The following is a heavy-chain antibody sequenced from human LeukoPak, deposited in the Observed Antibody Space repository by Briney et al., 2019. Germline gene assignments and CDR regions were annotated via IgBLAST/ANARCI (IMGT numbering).Heavy chain of an antibody. CDR2: INPSGGST. V-gene: IGHV1-46*03. Sequence: ASVKVSCKASGYTFISYYMHWVRQAPGQGLEWMGIINPSGGSTSYAQKFQGRVTMTRDTSTSTVYMELSSLRSEDTAVYYCVKGFPGAGHIDPWGQGTLVTVSS. D-gene: IGHD3-10*01. CDR3: VKGFPGAGHIDP. J-gene: IGHJ5*02. CDR1: GYTFISYY.